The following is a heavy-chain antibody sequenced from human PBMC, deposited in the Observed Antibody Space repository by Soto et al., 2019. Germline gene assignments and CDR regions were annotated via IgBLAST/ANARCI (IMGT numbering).Heavy chain of an antibody. CDR3: ARVPPP. V-gene: IGHV4-30-2*01. CDR1: GGSISSGGYS. J-gene: IGHJ5*02. CDR2: TSHSGST. Sequence: QLQLQESGSGLVKPSQTLSLTCAVSGGSISSGGYSWSWIRQPPGKVLEWIGYTSHSGSTYYNPALTRRVTISVDRYKNQFSLKLSSVTAVDTAVYYCARVPPPWGQGTLVTVSS.